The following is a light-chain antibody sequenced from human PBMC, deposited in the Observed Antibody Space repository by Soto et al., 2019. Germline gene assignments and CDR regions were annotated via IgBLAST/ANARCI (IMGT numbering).Light chain of an antibody. V-gene: IGKV1-5*03. J-gene: IGKJ5*01. CDR3: QQYYSTSIT. CDR2: KAS. Sequence: DIQMTQSPSTLSASAGDRVTITCRASQTIDSWLAWYQQKPGKAPILLISKASTLASGVPLRFSGGGSGTEFTLTISSLQPDDFATYYCQQYYSTSITFGQGTRLE. CDR1: QTIDSW.